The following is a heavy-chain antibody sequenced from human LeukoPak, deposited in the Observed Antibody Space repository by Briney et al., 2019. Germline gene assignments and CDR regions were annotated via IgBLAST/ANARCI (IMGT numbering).Heavy chain of an antibody. CDR2: ISGSGGST. CDR1: GFTFSSYA. CDR3: AKVVHGGNHPFDY. J-gene: IGHJ4*02. D-gene: IGHD2-15*01. Sequence: GGSLRLSCAASGFTFSSYAMSWVRQAPGKGLEWVSAISGSGGSTYYADSVKGRFTISRDNSKNTLYLQMSSLRAEDTAVYYCAKVVHGGNHPFDYWGQGTLVTVSS. V-gene: IGHV3-23*01.